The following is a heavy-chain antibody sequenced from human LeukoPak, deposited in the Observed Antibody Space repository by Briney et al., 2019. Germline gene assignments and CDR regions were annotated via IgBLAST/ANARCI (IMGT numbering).Heavy chain of an antibody. V-gene: IGHV1-2*02. J-gene: IGHJ6*03. CDR3: ARVRDCSSTSCLYYYYYYMDV. D-gene: IGHD2-2*01. CDR1: GYTFTGYY. CDR2: INPNSGGT. Sequence: ASVKVSCKASGYTFTGYYMHWVRQAPGQGLEWMGWINPNSGGTNYAQKFQGRVTMTRDTSISTAYMELSRPRSDDTAVYYCARVRDCSSTSCLYYYYYYMDVWGKGTTVTVSS.